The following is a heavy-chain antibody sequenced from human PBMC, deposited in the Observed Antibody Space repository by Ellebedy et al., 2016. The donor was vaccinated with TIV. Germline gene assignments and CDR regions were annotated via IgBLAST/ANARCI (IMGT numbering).Heavy chain of an antibody. J-gene: IGHJ3*02. CDR1: GGSISSGDYY. D-gene: IGHD2-15*01. CDR2: MYYSGST. V-gene: IGHV4-30-4*01. Sequence: MPSETLSLTCTVSGGSISSGDYYWSWIRQPPGKGLEWIGYMYYSGSTYYNPSLKSRVTISVDTSKNQFSLKLSSVTAADTAVYYCARGLGYCRGGSCYIDAFDIWGQGTMVTVSS. CDR3: ARGLGYCRGGSCYIDAFDI.